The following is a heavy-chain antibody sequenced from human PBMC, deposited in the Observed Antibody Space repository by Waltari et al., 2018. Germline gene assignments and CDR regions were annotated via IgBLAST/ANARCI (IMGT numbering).Heavy chain of an antibody. D-gene: IGHD3-22*01. CDR3: AKGGRYDSSGYYYLFDY. Sequence: EVQLLESGGGLVQPGGSLRLSCAASGFTFSSYAMRWVRQAPGKGLEWVSAISGSGGSTYYADSVKGRFTISRDNSKNTLYLQMNSLRAEDTAVYYCAKGGRYDSSGYYYLFDYWGQGTLVTVSS. CDR1: GFTFSSYA. V-gene: IGHV3-23*01. CDR2: ISGSGGST. J-gene: IGHJ4*02.